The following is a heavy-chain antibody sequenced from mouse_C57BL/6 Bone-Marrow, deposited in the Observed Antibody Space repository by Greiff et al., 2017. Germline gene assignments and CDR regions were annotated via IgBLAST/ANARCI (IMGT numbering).Heavy chain of an antibody. Sequence: QVQLKQPGAELVRPGTSVKLSCKASGYTFTSYWMHWVKQRPGQGLEWIGVIDPSDSYTNYNQKFKGKATLTVDTSSSTAYMQLSSLTSEDSAVYYCARRVLRYYAMDYWGQGTSVTVSS. CDR3: ARRVLRYYAMDY. J-gene: IGHJ4*01. CDR1: GYTFTSYW. V-gene: IGHV1-59*01. CDR2: IDPSDSYT. D-gene: IGHD1-1*01.